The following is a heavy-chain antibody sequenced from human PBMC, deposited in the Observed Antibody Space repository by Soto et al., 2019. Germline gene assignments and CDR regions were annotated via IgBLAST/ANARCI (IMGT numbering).Heavy chain of an antibody. CDR3: ARDIGGVTASDAFDV. J-gene: IGHJ3*01. D-gene: IGHD2-21*02. Sequence: EVQLVESGGGLVQPGGSLRLSCAAYGFTFSHYWMHWVRQTPGKGLVWISRINSDGSTTSSADSVRGRFSMSRDNAKNSLYLQMNSLRADDTAVYFCARDIGGVTASDAFDVWGHGTMVTVTS. CDR2: INSDGSTT. V-gene: IGHV3-74*01. CDR1: GFTFSHYW.